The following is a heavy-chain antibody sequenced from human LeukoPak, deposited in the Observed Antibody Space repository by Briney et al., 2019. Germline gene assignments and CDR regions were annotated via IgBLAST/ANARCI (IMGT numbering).Heavy chain of an antibody. CDR1: GGSISSYY. V-gene: IGHV4-59*01. D-gene: IGHD3-3*01. CDR2: IYYSGST. Sequence: SETLSLTCTVSGGSISSYYWSWIRQPPGKGLEWIGYIYYSGSTNYNPSLKSRVTISVDTSKNQFSLKLSSVTAADTAVYYCARYYDFWSGRRDDDAFDIWGQGTMVTVSS. CDR3: ARYYDFWSGRRDDDAFDI. J-gene: IGHJ3*02.